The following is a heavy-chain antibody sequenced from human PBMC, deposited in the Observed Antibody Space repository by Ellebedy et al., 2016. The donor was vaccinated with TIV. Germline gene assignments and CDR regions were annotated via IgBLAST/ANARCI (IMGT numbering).Heavy chain of an antibody. CDR3: AREGEVNAMDV. CDR2: FSAHNGNT. CDR1: GYIFNNYG. Sequence: AASVKVSCKASGYIFNNYGFSWVRQAPGQGLEWMGWFSAHNGNTKYAQKLQDRVTMTTDTSTSTAYMELRSLRSYDTAVYYCAREGEVNAMDVWGQGTTVTVSS. J-gene: IGHJ6*02. V-gene: IGHV1-18*04. D-gene: IGHD3-16*01.